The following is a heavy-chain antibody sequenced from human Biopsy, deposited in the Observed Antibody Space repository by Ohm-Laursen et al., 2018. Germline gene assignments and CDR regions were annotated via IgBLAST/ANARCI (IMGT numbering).Heavy chain of an antibody. D-gene: IGHD2-15*01. CDR3: ARLQGMQLQKNYFDY. Sequence: SLRLSCSASGFSFNDYYMSWIRQAPGKRLEWVSYISNSGGTIFYADSVKGRFTVSRDNAKNSLYLHMSSLRADDTAVYYCARLQGMQLQKNYFDYWGLGTPVTASS. CDR1: GFSFNDYY. CDR2: ISNSGGTI. J-gene: IGHJ4*02. V-gene: IGHV3-11*01.